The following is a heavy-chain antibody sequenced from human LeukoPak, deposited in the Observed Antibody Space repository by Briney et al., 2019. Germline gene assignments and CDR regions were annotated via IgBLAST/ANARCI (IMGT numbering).Heavy chain of an antibody. Sequence: GGSLRLSCTASGFTFSSYGMSWVRQAPGKGLQWVSAISYNDGSTYYADSVKGRFTISRDNSKNTLYLQMNSLRAEDTATYYCAKDSPLLTIWGQGTMVTVSS. J-gene: IGHJ3*02. V-gene: IGHV3-23*01. CDR2: ISYNDGST. CDR3: AKDSPLLTI. CDR1: GFTFSSYG.